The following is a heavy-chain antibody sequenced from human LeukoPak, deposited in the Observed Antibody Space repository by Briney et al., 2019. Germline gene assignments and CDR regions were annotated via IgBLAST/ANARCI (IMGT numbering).Heavy chain of an antibody. D-gene: IGHD6-13*01. CDR1: GFTLSSYT. Sequence: GGSLRLSCAASGFTLSSYTMTWVRQAPGKGLEWVSYISSSGSTIYYADSVKGRFTISRDNAKNSLYLQMNSLRAEDTAVYYCAGGYSSRAFDIWGQGTMVTVSS. CDR3: AGGYSSRAFDI. CDR2: ISSSGSTI. V-gene: IGHV3-48*04. J-gene: IGHJ3*02.